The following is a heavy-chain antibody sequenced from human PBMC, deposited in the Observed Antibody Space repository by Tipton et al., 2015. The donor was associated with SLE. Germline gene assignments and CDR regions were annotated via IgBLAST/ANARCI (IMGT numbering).Heavy chain of an antibody. J-gene: IGHJ4*02. CDR3: ARGLAMVRGDSMDY. CDR2: IFPSGST. V-gene: IGHV4-4*08. D-gene: IGHD3-10*01. CDR1: GGSISGYY. Sequence: LRLSCTVSGGSISGYYWTWIRQPPGKGLEWIGNIFPSGSTNYNPPLKSRVTISVDTSKNQFSLRLSSVTAADTAVYYCARGLAMVRGDSMDYWGQGTLVTVSS.